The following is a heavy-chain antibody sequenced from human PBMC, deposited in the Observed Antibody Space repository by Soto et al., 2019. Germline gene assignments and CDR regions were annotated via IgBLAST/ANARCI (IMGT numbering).Heavy chain of an antibody. V-gene: IGHV3-30-3*01. D-gene: IGHD3-16*01. J-gene: IGHJ6*02. CDR3: AREEDIFTFTSGLEV. CDR1: GFSLSNYA. Sequence: QVQLVESGGGVVQPGGSLRLSCSASGFSLSNYAMHWVRQAPGKGLEWVSKISYDGSNEYYADSVKGRFTISRDNSKNTLYMQLNSLRGEDTSVYFCAREEDIFTFTSGLEVWGQGTKVTVSS. CDR2: ISYDGSNE.